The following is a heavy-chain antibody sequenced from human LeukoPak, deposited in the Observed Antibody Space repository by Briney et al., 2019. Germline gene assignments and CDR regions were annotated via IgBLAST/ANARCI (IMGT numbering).Heavy chain of an antibody. V-gene: IGHV3-48*03. D-gene: IGHD1-26*01. CDR3: ARDQGELLHLQDAFDI. CDR1: GFTFGSYE. J-gene: IGHJ3*02. Sequence: GGSLRLSCAASGFTFGSYEMNWVRQAPGKGLEWVSYISSSGSTIYYADSVKGRFTISRDNAKNSLYLQMNSLRAEDTAVHYCARDQGELLHLQDAFDIWGQGTMVTVSS. CDR2: ISSSGSTI.